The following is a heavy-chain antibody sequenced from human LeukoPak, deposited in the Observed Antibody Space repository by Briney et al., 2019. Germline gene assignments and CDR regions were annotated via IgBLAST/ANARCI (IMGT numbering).Heavy chain of an antibody. V-gene: IGHV3-23*01. Sequence: GESLRLSCAASGFTFSSYAMSWVRQAPGRGLEWVSAISGSGGSTYYADSVKGRFTISRDNSKNTLHLQMNSLRAEDTAVYYCAKVASRVAVAGDGRVDYWGQGTLVTVSS. J-gene: IGHJ4*02. CDR1: GFTFSSYA. D-gene: IGHD6-19*01. CDR2: ISGSGGST. CDR3: AKVASRVAVAGDGRVDY.